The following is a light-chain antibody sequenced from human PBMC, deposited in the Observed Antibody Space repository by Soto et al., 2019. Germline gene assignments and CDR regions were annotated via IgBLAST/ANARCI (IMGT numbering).Light chain of an antibody. CDR2: EVI. V-gene: IGLV2-14*01. CDR1: STDIGAYNS. J-gene: IGLJ3*02. Sequence: QSALTQPASVSGSPGRSITISCTGTSTDIGAYNSVSWYQHHPGKAPKLLIFEVIDRPSGVSDRFSGSKSGNTASLTISSLQFEDEADYYSCSYATTSTLVFGGGTKVTVL. CDR3: CSYATTSTLV.